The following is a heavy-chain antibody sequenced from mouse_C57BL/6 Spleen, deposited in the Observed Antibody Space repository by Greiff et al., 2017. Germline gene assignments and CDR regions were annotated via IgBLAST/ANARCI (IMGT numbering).Heavy chain of an antibody. V-gene: IGHV1-53*01. CDR1: GYTFTDYY. CDR3: SRATCDAGVDY. CDR2: INPSTGGT. Sequence: VQLQQSGPELVKPGASVKLSCKASGYTFTDYYMNWVKQRTGQGLEWIGNINPSTGGTTYNEKFKGKATLTVNKSYSTSYMQLNSLTSEDSAVYYCSRATCDAGVDYWGQGTTVTVSS. D-gene: IGHD2-3*01. J-gene: IGHJ2*01.